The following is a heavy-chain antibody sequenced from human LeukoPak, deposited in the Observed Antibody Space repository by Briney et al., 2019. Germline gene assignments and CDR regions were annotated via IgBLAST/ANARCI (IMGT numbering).Heavy chain of an antibody. V-gene: IGHV1-2*02. CDR1: GGTFSSYA. CDR2: INPNSGGT. J-gene: IGHJ4*02. Sequence: ASVKVSCKASGGTFSSYAISWVRQAPGQGLEWMGWINPNSGGTNYAQKFQGRVTMTRDTSITTAYMELSRLRSDDTAVYYCTVRERDYWGQGALVIVSS. CDR3: TVRERDY. D-gene: IGHD3-10*01.